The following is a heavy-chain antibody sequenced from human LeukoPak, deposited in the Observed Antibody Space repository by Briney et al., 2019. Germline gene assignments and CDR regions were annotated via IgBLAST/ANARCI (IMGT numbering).Heavy chain of an antibody. CDR3: EHVAGWAAAGTYYFDY. V-gene: IGHV3-23*01. D-gene: IGHD6-13*01. CDR2: ISGSGGST. CDR1: GFTFSSYA. Sequence: GGSLRLSCAASGFTFSSYAMSWVRQAPGKGLEWVSAISGSGGSTYYADSVKGRFTISRDNSKNTLYLQMSSLRAEDTAVYYCEHVAGWAAAGTYYFDYWGQGTLVTVSS. J-gene: IGHJ4*02.